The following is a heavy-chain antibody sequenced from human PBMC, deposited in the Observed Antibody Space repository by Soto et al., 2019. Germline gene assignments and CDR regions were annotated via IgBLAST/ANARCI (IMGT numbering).Heavy chain of an antibody. Sequence: PGESLKISCKSSGYSFTDYWIGWVRQMPGKGLEWMGIIYPGDSDARYSPSFQGQVTISVDTSINTAFLRWNSLTASDTAIYFGARQADYNILTGYFYYFDYWGQGSLVTVSS. CDR3: ARQADYNILTGYFYYFDY. D-gene: IGHD3-9*01. CDR2: IYPGDSDA. CDR1: GYSFTDYW. V-gene: IGHV5-51*01. J-gene: IGHJ4*02.